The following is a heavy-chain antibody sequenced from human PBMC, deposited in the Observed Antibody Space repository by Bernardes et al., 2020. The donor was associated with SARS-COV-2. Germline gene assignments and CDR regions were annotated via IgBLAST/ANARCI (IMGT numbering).Heavy chain of an antibody. J-gene: IGHJ4*02. Sequence: GGSLRLSCAASGFMFSLSTMNWVRQAPGKGPAWVSFMSSDSRTLYYADSVRGRFTVSRDNAKRSLYLQMDGLRDEDTAIYYCARSVNGWAIWGQGTPVTVSS. D-gene: IGHD6-19*01. CDR2: MSSDSRTL. V-gene: IGHV3-48*02. CDR3: ARSVNGWAI. CDR1: GFMFSLST.